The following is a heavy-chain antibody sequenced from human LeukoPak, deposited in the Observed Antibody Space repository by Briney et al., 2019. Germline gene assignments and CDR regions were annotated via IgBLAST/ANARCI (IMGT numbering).Heavy chain of an antibody. Sequence: PGGSLRLSCAASGFTFSSYEMNWVRQAPEKGPEWVSYISSSGSTIYYADSVKGRFTISRDNAKNSLYLQMNSLIVEDTAVYYCAGGLSVFDYWGQGTLVTVSS. D-gene: IGHD3-16*02. V-gene: IGHV3-48*03. CDR3: AGGLSVFDY. J-gene: IGHJ4*02. CDR1: GFTFSSYE. CDR2: ISSSGSTI.